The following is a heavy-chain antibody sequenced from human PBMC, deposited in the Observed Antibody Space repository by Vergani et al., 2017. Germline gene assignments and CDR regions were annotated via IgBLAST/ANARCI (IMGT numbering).Heavy chain of an antibody. CDR3: ARDLASTPWDYYYYGMDV. D-gene: IGHD3-16*01. V-gene: IGHV1-2*02. CDR1: GYTFTGYY. Sequence: QVQLVQSGAEVKKPGASVKVSCKASGYTFTGYYMHWVRQAPGQGLEWMGWINPNSGGTNYAQKFQGRVTMTRDTSISTAYMELSRLRSDDTAVYYCARDLASTPWDYYYYGMDVWGQGTTVTVSS. J-gene: IGHJ6*02. CDR2: INPNSGGT.